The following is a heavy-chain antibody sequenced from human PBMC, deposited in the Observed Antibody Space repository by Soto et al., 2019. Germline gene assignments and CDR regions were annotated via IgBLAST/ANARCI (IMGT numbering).Heavy chain of an antibody. J-gene: IGHJ4*02. CDR3: AKNQPSWATRAAFDY. D-gene: IGHD2-2*01. Sequence: GGSLRLSCAASGFPFSNYAMNLVRQAPGKGLEWVSGISGGSGDSTFYADSVKGRFTISRDNSKNTLHLQMNSLRTEDTAVYYCAKNQPSWATRAAFDYWGQGTLVTVSS. V-gene: IGHV3-23*01. CDR2: ISGGSGDST. CDR1: GFPFSNYA.